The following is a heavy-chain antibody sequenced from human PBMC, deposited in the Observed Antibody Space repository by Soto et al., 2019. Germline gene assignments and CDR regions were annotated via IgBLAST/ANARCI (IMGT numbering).Heavy chain of an antibody. CDR1: GFSFRTYG. J-gene: IGHJ4*02. CDR2: ISYDGSSK. Sequence: QVQLVESGGGVVQPGTSLRLSCAASGFSFRTYGMHWVRQAPGKGLEWVALISYDGSSKYYADSVKGRLTISRDNSKNTLYLQLNSLGAEDTAVYYCAGGWNYFDYGGPGTLVTVSS. V-gene: IGHV3-30*03. CDR3: AGGWNYFDY. D-gene: IGHD6-19*01.